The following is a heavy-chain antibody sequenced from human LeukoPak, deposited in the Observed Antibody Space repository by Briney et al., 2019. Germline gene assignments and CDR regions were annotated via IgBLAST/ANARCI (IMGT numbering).Heavy chain of an antibody. CDR2: IYYSGST. CDR3: ARDPYRSGFYYFDY. D-gene: IGHD6-19*01. J-gene: IGHJ4*02. Sequence: SETLSLTCTVSGGSISSGGYYWSWIRQHPGKGLEWIGYIYYSGSTYYNPSLKSRVTISVDTSKNQFSLKLSSVTAADTAVYYCARDPYRSGFYYFDYWGQGTLVTVSS. CDR1: GGSISSGGYY. V-gene: IGHV4-31*03.